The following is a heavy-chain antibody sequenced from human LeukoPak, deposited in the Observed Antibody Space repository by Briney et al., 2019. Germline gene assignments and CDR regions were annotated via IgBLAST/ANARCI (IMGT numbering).Heavy chain of an antibody. J-gene: IGHJ4*02. CDR3: ARRPGLGWNSGEYFDY. CDR1: GYSFTNYW. V-gene: IGHV5-51*01. Sequence: GESLKISCKGSGYSFTNYWIGWVRQMPGKGLEWMGIIYAGGSDTRYSPSFQGQVTISADKSISTAYLQWSSLKASDTAMYYCARRPGLGWNSGEYFDYWGQGTLVTVSS. D-gene: IGHD1-7*01. CDR2: IYAGGSDT.